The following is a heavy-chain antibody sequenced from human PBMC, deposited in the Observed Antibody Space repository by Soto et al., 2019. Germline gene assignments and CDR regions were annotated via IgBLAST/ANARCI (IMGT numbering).Heavy chain of an antibody. D-gene: IGHD3-10*01. V-gene: IGHV3-33*01. J-gene: IGHJ4*02. CDR3: ARDPTGGEWFGELLPFDY. CDR1: GFTFSSYG. Sequence: QVQLVESGGGVVQPGRSLRLSCAASGFTFSSYGMPWVRQAPGKGLEWVAVIWYDGSNKYYADSVKGRFTISRDNSKNTLYLQMNSRRAEDTAVYYCARDPTGGEWFGELLPFDYWGQGTLVTVSS. CDR2: IWYDGSNK.